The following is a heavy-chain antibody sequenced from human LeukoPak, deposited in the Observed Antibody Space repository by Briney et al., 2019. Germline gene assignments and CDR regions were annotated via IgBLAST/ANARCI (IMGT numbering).Heavy chain of an antibody. Sequence: SETLSLTCTVSGGSISSGSYYWSWIRQPAGKGLEWIARIYTSGSTNYNPSLKSRVTISVDTSKNQFSLKLSSVTAADTAVYYCARVSGYFDWLAFDYWGQGTLVTVSS. CDR2: IYTSGST. V-gene: IGHV4-61*02. CDR1: GGSISSGSYY. CDR3: ARVSGYFDWLAFDY. D-gene: IGHD3-9*01. J-gene: IGHJ4*02.